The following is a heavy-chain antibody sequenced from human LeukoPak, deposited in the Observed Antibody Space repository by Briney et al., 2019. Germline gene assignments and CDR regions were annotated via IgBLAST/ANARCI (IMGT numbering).Heavy chain of an antibody. CDR3: ARGGGCSSTSCYFDY. J-gene: IGHJ4*02. Sequence: SETLSLTCAVYGGSFSGYYWSWIRQPPGKGLEWIGEINHSGSTNHNPSLKSRVTISVDTSKNQFSLKLSSVTAADTAVYYCARGGGCSSTSCYFDYWGQGTLVTVSS. CDR2: INHSGST. D-gene: IGHD2-2*01. CDR1: GGSFSGYY. V-gene: IGHV4-34*01.